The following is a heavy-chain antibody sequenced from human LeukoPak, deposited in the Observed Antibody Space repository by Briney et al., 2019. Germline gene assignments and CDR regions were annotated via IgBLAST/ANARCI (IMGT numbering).Heavy chain of an antibody. CDR1: GFTFSSYW. CDR2: ISGSGGST. V-gene: IGHV3-23*01. CDR3: AKVLTRDYYYYGMDV. Sequence: QSGGSLRLSCAASGFTFSSYWMHWVRQAPGKGLEWVSAISGSGGSTYYADSVKGRFTISRDNSKNTLYLQMNSLRAEDTAVYYCAKVLTRDYYYYGMDVWGQGTTVTISS. J-gene: IGHJ6*02.